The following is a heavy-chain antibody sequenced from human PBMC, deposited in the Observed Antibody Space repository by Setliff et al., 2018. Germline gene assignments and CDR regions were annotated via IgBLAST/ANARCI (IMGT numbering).Heavy chain of an antibody. CDR3: ASSEWQFLEWGYYYYYMDV. CDR1: GGSINRDY. D-gene: IGHD3-3*01. Sequence: PSETLSLTCSVSGGSINRDYWNWIRQPPGKGLEWIGYIHYSGNTNYNPSLKSRVTISVDTSKNQFSLKLSYVTAADTAVYYCASSEWQFLEWGYYYYYMDVWGKGTTVTVSS. J-gene: IGHJ6*03. V-gene: IGHV4-59*01. CDR2: IHYSGNT.